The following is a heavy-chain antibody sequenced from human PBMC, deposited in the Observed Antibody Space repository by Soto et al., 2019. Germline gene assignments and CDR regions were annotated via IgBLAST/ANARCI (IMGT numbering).Heavy chain of an antibody. CDR1: GGSFSSYY. J-gene: IGHJ5*02. CDR3: ARTVVGGCYEGLRKKIRGVRGIAGNWFDP. CDR2: INHSGST. V-gene: IGHV4-34*01. D-gene: IGHD2-15*01. Sequence: SETLSLTCAVYGGSFSSYYWSWIRQPPGKGLEWIGEINHSGSTNYNPSLKSRVTISVDTSKNQFSLKLSSVTAADTAVYYCARTVVGGCYEGLRKKIRGVRGIAGNWFDPWGQGTLVTVSS.